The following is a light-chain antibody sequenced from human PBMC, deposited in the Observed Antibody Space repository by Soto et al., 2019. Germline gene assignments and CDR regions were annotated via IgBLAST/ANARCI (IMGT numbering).Light chain of an antibody. V-gene: IGKV3-20*01. CDR1: QSVGRNY. CDR3: QQYSSSPLT. J-gene: IGKJ4*01. CDR2: GAS. Sequence: EIVLTQSPGTLSLSPGERATLSCRASQSVGRNYLAWYQQKLGQAPRLLIHGASSRATGIPDRFSGSGSGTDFILTFISVDPEDFAVYYSQQYSSSPLTFGGGTKVEIK.